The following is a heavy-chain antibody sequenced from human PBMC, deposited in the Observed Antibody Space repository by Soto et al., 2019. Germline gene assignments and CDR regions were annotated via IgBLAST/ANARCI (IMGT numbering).Heavy chain of an antibody. CDR1: GYTFTSYV. CDR2: INGYNGNT. Sequence: QVQLVQSGAEVKKPGASVKVSCKASGYTFTSYVISWVRQAPGQGLEWMGWINGYNGNTNYAQKLQGRVTMTTETSTSTAYMELRDLRSDDTAVYYCARLAGLNYYHYYYMDVWGKGTTVTVSS. J-gene: IGHJ6*03. D-gene: IGHD2-21*01. CDR3: ARLAGLNYYHYYYMDV. V-gene: IGHV1-18*01.